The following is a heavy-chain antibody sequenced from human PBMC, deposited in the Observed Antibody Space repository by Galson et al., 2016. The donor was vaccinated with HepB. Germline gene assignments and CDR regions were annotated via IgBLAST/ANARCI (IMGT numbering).Heavy chain of an antibody. V-gene: IGHV3-23*01. CDR3: AKERFGCFGCSCYSEFDS. J-gene: IGHJ4*01. CDR1: GFTFSRYA. CDR2: IGGSGDSA. Sequence: SLRLSCAASGFTFSRYAMTWVRQAPGKGLEWVSTIGGSGDSAYYADSVKGRFPISRDNSKNTLYLQMNNLRADDTAVYYRAKERFGCFGCSCYSEFDSWGHGTLVTVSS. D-gene: IGHD2-15*01.